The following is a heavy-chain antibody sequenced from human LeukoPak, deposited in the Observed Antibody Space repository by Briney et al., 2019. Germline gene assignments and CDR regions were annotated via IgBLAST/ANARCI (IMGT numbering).Heavy chain of an antibody. CDR1: GFTFSGSA. V-gene: IGHV3-73*01. J-gene: IGHJ1*01. D-gene: IGHD3-22*01. CDR2: IRSKANSYAT. Sequence: PGGSLRLSCAASGFTFSGSAMHWVRQASGKGLGWVGCIRSKANSYATAYAASVKGRLTISRSDSKNPAYLQMNSLKTGDTAVYYCTSLRLDYYDSSGYQLWGQGTLVTVSS. CDR3: TSLRLDYYDSSGYQL.